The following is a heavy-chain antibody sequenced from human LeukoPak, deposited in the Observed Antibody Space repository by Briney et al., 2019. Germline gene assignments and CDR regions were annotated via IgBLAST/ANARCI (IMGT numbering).Heavy chain of an antibody. Sequence: GGSLRLSCAASGFTFSSYAMSWVRQAPGKGLEWVSAISGSGGSTYYADSVKGRFTISRDNSKNTLYLQMNSLRAEDTAVYYCAKDTLYSRSWYGRHPDAFDIWGQGTMVTVSS. CDR3: AKDTLYSRSWYGRHPDAFDI. J-gene: IGHJ3*02. V-gene: IGHV3-23*01. CDR1: GFTFSSYA. CDR2: ISGSGGST. D-gene: IGHD6-13*01.